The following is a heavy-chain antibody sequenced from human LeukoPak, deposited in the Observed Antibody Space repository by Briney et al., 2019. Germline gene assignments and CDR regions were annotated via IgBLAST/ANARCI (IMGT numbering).Heavy chain of an antibody. J-gene: IGHJ3*02. D-gene: IGHD3-16*02. V-gene: IGHV3-30*02. CDR2: IRYDGSNK. CDR3: ASRLGELSPGGQDAFDI. Sequence: PGGSLRLSCAASRFTFTSYGMHWVRQAPGKGLEWVAFIRYDGSNKYYADSVKGRFTISRDNSKNTLYLQMSSLRVEDTAVYYCASRLGELSPGGQDAFDIWGQGTMVTVSS. CDR1: RFTFTSYG.